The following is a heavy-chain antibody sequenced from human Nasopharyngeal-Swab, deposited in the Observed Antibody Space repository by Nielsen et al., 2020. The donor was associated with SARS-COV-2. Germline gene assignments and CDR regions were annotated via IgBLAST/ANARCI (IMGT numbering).Heavy chain of an antibody. Sequence: WIRQPPGKGLEWVSAISGSGGSTYYADSVKGRFTISRDNAKNSLYLQMNSPRAEDTAVYYCARVPTSNYYYYYGMDVWGQGTTVTVSS. J-gene: IGHJ6*02. CDR3: ARVPTSNYYYYYGMDV. V-gene: IGHV3-23*01. D-gene: IGHD4-11*01. CDR2: ISGSGGST.